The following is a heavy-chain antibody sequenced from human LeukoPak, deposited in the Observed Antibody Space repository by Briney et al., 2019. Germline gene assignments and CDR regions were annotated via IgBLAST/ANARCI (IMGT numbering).Heavy chain of an antibody. J-gene: IGHJ4*02. CDR3: ARRREADY. V-gene: IGHV3-30-3*01. CDR2: ISYDGGDK. Sequence: VRSLRLSCAAPEFTFPSYAMHWVRQAPGKGLEWVAVISYDGGDKYYADSVKGRFTISRDNNKNTLYLQMNSLRAEDTALYYCARRREADYWGQGTLVTVSS. CDR1: EFTFPSYA. D-gene: IGHD5-24*01.